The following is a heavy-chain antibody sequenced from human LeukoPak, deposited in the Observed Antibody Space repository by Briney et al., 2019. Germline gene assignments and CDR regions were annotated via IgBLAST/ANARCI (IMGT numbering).Heavy chain of an antibody. CDR2: ISGSGGST. CDR1: GFTFSSYG. Sequence: GGSLRLSCAASGFTFSSYGMSWVRQAPGKWLEWVSAISGSGGSTYYADSVKGRFTISRDNSKNTLYLQMNSLSAEDTAVYYCATYDYRMGYAFDIWGQGTMVTVSS. CDR3: ATYDYRMGYAFDI. D-gene: IGHD4-11*01. V-gene: IGHV3-23*01. J-gene: IGHJ3*02.